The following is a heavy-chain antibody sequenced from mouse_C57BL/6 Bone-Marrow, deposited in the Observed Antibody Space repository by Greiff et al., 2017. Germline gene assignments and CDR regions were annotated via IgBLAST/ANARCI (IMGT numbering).Heavy chain of an antibody. CDR3: TPNWDAWFAY. J-gene: IGHJ3*01. CDR1: GFNIKDDY. D-gene: IGHD4-1*01. CDR2: IDPENGDT. V-gene: IGHV14-4*01. Sequence: EVQLQQPGAELVRPGASVKLSCTASGFNIKDDYMHWVKQRPEQGLEWIGWIDPENGDTEYASKFQGKATITADTSSNTAYRQLSSLTSEDTAVDYCTPNWDAWFAYWGQGTLVTVSA.